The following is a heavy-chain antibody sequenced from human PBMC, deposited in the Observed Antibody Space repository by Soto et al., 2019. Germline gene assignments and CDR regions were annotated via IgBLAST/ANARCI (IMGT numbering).Heavy chain of an antibody. Sequence: SETLSLTCTVSGDSIISDYCTLIRHPAVKGLEWIVRIYTSGSTNYNPSLKSRVTMSVDTSKNQFSLKLSSVTAADTAVYYCARESSGYPSYYGMAVWGKGTTVTVS. CDR2: IYTSGST. CDR3: ARESSGYPSYYGMAV. J-gene: IGHJ6*04. D-gene: IGHD3-22*01. CDR1: GDSIISDY. V-gene: IGHV4-4*07.